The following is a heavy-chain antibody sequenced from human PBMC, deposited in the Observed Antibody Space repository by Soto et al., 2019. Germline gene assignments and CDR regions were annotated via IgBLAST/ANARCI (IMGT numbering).Heavy chain of an antibody. CDR2: INPNSGGT. CDR3: AITPGIAAAGYFPDYYYYCGMDV. V-gene: IGHV1-2*02. D-gene: IGHD6-13*01. Sequence: ASVKVSCKASGYTFTGYYMHWVRQAPGQGLEWMGWINPNSGGTNYAQKFQGRVTMTRDTSISTAYMELSRLRSDDTAVYYCAITPGIAAAGYFPDYYYYCGMDVWGQGTTVTVSS. J-gene: IGHJ6*02. CDR1: GYTFTGYY.